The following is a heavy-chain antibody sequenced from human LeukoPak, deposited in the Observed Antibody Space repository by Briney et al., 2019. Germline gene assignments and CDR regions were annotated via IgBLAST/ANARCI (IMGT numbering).Heavy chain of an antibody. D-gene: IGHD3-10*01. J-gene: IGHJ6*02. Sequence: AASVKVSCKASGYTFSSYYMHWLRQAPGQGLEWMGWISAYNGNTNYAQKLQGRVTMTTDTSTSTAYMELRSLRSDDTAVYYCARAHYYGSGSYYSGYYYGMDVWGQGTTVTVSS. CDR2: ISAYNGNT. CDR1: GYTFSSYY. V-gene: IGHV1-18*04. CDR3: ARAHYYGSGSYYSGYYYGMDV.